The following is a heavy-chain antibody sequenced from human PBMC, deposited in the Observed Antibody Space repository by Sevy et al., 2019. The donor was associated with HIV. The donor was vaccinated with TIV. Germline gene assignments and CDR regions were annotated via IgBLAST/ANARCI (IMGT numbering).Heavy chain of an antibody. CDR1: GVSVSSDTYY. CDR2: VYHTGST. D-gene: IGHD3-22*01. Sequence: SENLSLTCAVSGVSVSSDTYYWSWIRQPPGKGLEWIGYVYHTGSTNYSPSFKSRVTISVDTSKNQFSLRLFSVAAADTPVYYCAREPYFFDKSGYYWDYWGQGALVTVSS. V-gene: IGHV4-61*01. CDR3: AREPYFFDKSGYYWDY. J-gene: IGHJ4*02.